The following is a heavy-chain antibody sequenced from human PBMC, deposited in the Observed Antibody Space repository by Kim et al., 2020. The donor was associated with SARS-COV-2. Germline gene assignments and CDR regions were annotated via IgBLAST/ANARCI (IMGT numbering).Heavy chain of an antibody. J-gene: IGHJ5*02. V-gene: IGHV3-30-3*01. CDR2: ISYDGSNK. CDR3: ARSGRLWFGDSWFDP. CDR1: GFTFSSYA. Sequence: GGSLRLSCAASGFTFSSYAMHWVRQAPGKGLEWVAVISYDGSNKYYADSVKGRFTISRDNSKNTLYLQMNSLRAEDTAVYYCARSGRLWFGDSWFDPWGQGTLATVSS. D-gene: IGHD3-10*01.